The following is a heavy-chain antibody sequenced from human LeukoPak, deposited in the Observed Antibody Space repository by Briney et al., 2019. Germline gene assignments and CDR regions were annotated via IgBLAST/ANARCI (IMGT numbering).Heavy chain of an antibody. V-gene: IGHV4-39*07. CDR1: GGSISGSSYY. Sequence: SETLSLTCSVSGGSISGSSYYWGWIRQPPGKGLVWIGSIYYSGSTYYNPSLKSRVTISIDTSKNQFSLKLSSVTAADTAVYYCARGPFYDSSGYYFLRAFDYWGQGTLVTVSS. J-gene: IGHJ4*02. D-gene: IGHD3-22*01. CDR2: IYYSGST. CDR3: ARGPFYDSSGYYFLRAFDY.